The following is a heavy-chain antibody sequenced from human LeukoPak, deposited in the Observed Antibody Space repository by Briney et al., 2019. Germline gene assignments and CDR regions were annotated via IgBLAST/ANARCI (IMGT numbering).Heavy chain of an antibody. J-gene: IGHJ4*02. V-gene: IGHV3-30-3*01. CDR3: ARDPYGSGSYNPAFDY. Sequence: AGGSLRLSCAASGFTFSSYAMHWVRQAPGKGLEWVAVISYDGSNKYYADSVKGRFTISRDNSKNTLYLQMNSLRAEDTAVYYCARDPYGSGSYNPAFDYWGQGTLVTVSS. D-gene: IGHD3-10*01. CDR1: GFTFSSYA. CDR2: ISYDGSNK.